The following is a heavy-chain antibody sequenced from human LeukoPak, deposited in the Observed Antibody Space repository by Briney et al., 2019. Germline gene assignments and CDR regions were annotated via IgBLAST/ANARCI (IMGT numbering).Heavy chain of an antibody. J-gene: IGHJ4*03. CDR2: INHSGDT. CDR1: GGSFSGYY. Sequence: PSETLSLTCAVYGGSFSGYYWSWIRQSPGRGLEWIGEINHSGDTNYNSSVKSRVTISVDTSKNQFSLEVRSLTAADTAVYYCARGPTISETGYFDYWGQGTLVTVSS. CDR3: ARGPTISETGYFDY. D-gene: IGHD1-1*01. V-gene: IGHV4-34*01.